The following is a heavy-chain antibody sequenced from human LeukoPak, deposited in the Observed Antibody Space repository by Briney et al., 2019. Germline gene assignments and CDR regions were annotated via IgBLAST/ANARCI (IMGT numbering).Heavy chain of an antibody. CDR2: IYYSGST. Sequence: SETPSLTCTVSGGSMSPYHWGWIRRPPGKGLEWTGYIYYSGSTNYNPSLNSRVTISVDTSKNQFSLRLSSVTAADTAIYYCARAVSGRFDYWGQGTLVTVSS. CDR3: ARAVSGRFDY. V-gene: IGHV4-59*08. J-gene: IGHJ4*02. D-gene: IGHD6-19*01. CDR1: GGSMSPYH.